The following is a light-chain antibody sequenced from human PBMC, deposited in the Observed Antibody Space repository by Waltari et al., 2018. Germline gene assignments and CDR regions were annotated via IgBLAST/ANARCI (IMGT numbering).Light chain of an antibody. V-gene: IGLV1-51*01. CDR2: DNN. CDR3: GTRDTALSAWV. CDR1: RSHLGSNY. Sequence: QSVLTQPPSVSAAPGQRVPISCSGSRSHLGSNYVSWYQQLPGTAPKLLIYDNNERPSGISGRFSGSKSGTSATLDITGLQTGDEADYYCGTRDTALSAWVFGGGTKLTVL. J-gene: IGLJ3*02.